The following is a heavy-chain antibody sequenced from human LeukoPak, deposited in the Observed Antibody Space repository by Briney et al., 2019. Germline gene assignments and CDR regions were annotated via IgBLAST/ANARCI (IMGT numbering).Heavy chain of an antibody. J-gene: IGHJ4*02. D-gene: IGHD6-13*01. CDR3: ARARRYRSSWYHDY. Sequence: GGSLRLSCAASGFSFSTYTMDWVRQAPGKGLDWVSYISSSSSTIYYADSVKGRFTISRDNANNSLYLQMNSLRDEDTAVYYCARARRYRSSWYHDYWGQGSLVTVSS. V-gene: IGHV3-48*02. CDR2: ISSSSSTI. CDR1: GFSFSTYT.